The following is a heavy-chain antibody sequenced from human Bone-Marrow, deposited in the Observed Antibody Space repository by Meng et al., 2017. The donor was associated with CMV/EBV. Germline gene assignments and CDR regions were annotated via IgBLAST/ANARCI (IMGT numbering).Heavy chain of an antibody. Sequence: ASVKVSCKASGYTFTDYYMHWVRQAPGQGLEWMGWINPNSGGTNYAQKFRGRVTMTRHTSISTAYMELSRLRYDDTAVYYCARDPVVPAALDYWGQGTLVTVSS. CDR1: GYTFTDYY. CDR3: ARDPVVPAALDY. D-gene: IGHD2-2*01. J-gene: IGHJ4*02. CDR2: INPNSGGT. V-gene: IGHV1-2*02.